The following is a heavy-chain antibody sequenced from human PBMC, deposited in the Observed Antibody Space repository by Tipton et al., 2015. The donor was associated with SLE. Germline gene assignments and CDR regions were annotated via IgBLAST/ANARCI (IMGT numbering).Heavy chain of an antibody. J-gene: IGHJ4*02. CDR2: IRYDGSNT. Sequence: SLRLSCAASGFTFSGYGMHWVRQSPGKGLEWVAFIRYDGSNTYYADSVKGRFTISRDNSENTLYLQMNSLRAEDTAVYYCAKETGYSGYEDYWGQGTLVTVSS. CDR1: GFTFSGYG. D-gene: IGHD5-12*01. CDR3: AKETGYSGYEDY. V-gene: IGHV3-30*02.